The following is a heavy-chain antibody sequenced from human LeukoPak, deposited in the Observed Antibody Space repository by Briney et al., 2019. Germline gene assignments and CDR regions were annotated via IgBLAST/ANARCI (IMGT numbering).Heavy chain of an antibody. V-gene: IGHV4-61*02. J-gene: IGHJ4*02. CDR1: GGSISSGSYY. Sequence: SETLSLTCTVSGGSISSGSYYWSWIRQPAGKGLEWIGRIYTSGSTNYNPSLKSRVAMSVDTSKNQFSLKLSSVTAADTAVYYCARDMDSPLFDYWGQGTLVIVSS. CDR2: IYTSGST. D-gene: IGHD3/OR15-3a*01. CDR3: ARDMDSPLFDY.